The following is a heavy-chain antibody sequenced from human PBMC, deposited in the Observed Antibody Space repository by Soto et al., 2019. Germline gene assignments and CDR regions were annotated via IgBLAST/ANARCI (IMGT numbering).Heavy chain of an antibody. CDR1: GGAGSYTY. Sequence: GGSLRLSCAASGGAGSYTYMSWVRQAPEKGLEWVSIIYRDGNTYYSDSVEGRFTISRDKSKNTLYLQMNRLRAEDTAIYYCATPISSWGTLRALDAFDIWGQGTMVTVSS. V-gene: IGHV3-66*04. D-gene: IGHD2-15*01. J-gene: IGHJ3*02. CDR3: ATPISSWGTLRALDAFDI. CDR2: IYRDGNT.